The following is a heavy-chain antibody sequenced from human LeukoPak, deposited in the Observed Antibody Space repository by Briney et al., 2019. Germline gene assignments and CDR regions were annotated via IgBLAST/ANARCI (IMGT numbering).Heavy chain of an antibody. D-gene: IGHD4-11*01. CDR2: ISFDGSER. J-gene: IGHJ4*02. CDR1: GFTFKTFG. Sequence: GGSLRLSCAASGFTFKTFGMHWVRQAPGKGLEWVAVISFDGSERYYADSVKGRFTISRDNSRDTLFLQMNSLTPEDTAVYYCRAATRYLSNYFDYWGQGALVTVSS. CDR3: RAATRYLSNYFDY. V-gene: IGHV3-30*03.